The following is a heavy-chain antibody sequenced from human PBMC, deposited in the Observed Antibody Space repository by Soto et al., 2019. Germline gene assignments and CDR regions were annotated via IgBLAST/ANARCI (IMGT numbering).Heavy chain of an antibody. V-gene: IGHV3-33*01. Sequence: VGSLRLSCAVSGFTFSSYGMQWVRQAPGKGLEWVAIIWYDGTNKYYADSVKGRFTISRDNSKSTLDLQMNSLRAEDTAIYYCARAFLRGSAATIDYWGQGSLVTVSS. CDR2: IWYDGTNK. CDR3: ARAFLRGSAATIDY. J-gene: IGHJ4*02. D-gene: IGHD3-10*01. CDR1: GFTFSSYG.